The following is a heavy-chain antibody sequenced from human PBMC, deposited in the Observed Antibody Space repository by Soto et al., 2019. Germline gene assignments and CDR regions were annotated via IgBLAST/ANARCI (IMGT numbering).Heavy chain of an antibody. CDR2: ISGSGSST. Sequence: EVQLLESGGGLVQPGGSLRLSCVASGFTFSSYAMSWVRQAPGKGLEWVSAISGSGSSTYYADSVKGRFTISRDNSKNTLYLQMNSLRAEATAVYYCAKAPRWTGTSRYWGQGALVTVSS. V-gene: IGHV3-23*01. CDR3: AKAPRWTGTSRY. CDR1: GFTFSSYA. J-gene: IGHJ4*02. D-gene: IGHD1-7*01.